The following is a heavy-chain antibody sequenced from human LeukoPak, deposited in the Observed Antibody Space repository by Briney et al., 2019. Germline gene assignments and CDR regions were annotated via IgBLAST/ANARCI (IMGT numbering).Heavy chain of an antibody. Sequence: GGSLRLYCAASGFTFSSYAMSWVRQAPGKGLEWVSAISGGGGSTYYADSVKGRFTMSRDNSKNTLYLQMNSLRAEDTAVYYCAKDQESGYSYGGYYFDYWGQGTLVTVSS. CDR1: GFTFSSYA. V-gene: IGHV3-23*01. CDR2: ISGGGGST. J-gene: IGHJ4*02. CDR3: AKDQESGYSYGGYYFDY. D-gene: IGHD5-18*01.